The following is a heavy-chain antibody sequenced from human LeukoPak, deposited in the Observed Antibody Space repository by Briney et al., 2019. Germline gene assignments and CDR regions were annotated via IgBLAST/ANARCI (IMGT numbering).Heavy chain of an antibody. J-gene: IGHJ3*02. D-gene: IGHD2-15*01. Sequence: PGGSLRLSCASSRFTVSSNYMSWVRQAPGKGLEWVSVIHSGGSTHYSDSVKGRFTISRDNSKNTLYLQMNSLRAEDTAVYYCAGGYCSGGSCIDAFDIWGQGTMVTVSS. CDR1: RFTVSSNY. CDR2: IHSGGST. CDR3: AGGYCSGGSCIDAFDI. V-gene: IGHV3-66*01.